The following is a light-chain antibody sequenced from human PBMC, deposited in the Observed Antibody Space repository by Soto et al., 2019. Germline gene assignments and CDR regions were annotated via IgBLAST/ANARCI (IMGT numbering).Light chain of an antibody. J-gene: IGKJ1*01. CDR1: QSIGDS. CDR3: QQYNNLWT. Sequence: DIQMTQSPSTLSASVGDRVTITCRASQSIGDSLAWYQQKPGKAPKLLIYDASSLESGVPSRFSGSGSGTEFSLTISSLQPDDFGTYYCQQYNNLWTFGQGTKVDI. V-gene: IGKV1-5*01. CDR2: DAS.